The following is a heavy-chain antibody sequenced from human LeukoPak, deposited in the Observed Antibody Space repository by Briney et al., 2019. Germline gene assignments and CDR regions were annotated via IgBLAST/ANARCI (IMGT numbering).Heavy chain of an antibody. D-gene: IGHD6-19*01. Sequence: GGSLRLSCAASGFTFSSYAMSWVRQAPGKGLEWVSTVSGSGGSTYDADSVKGRFTISRDNSKNTLYLQMNSLRAEDTAVYYCAKDTAVAVSGFDYWGQGTLVTVSS. CDR2: VSGSGGST. V-gene: IGHV3-23*01. CDR3: AKDTAVAVSGFDY. J-gene: IGHJ4*02. CDR1: GFTFSSYA.